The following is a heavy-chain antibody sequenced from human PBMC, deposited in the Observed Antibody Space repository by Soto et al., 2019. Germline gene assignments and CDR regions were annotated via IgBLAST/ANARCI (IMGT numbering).Heavy chain of an antibody. CDR2: IIPIFGTA. CDR1: GGTFSSYA. J-gene: IGHJ4*02. V-gene: IGHV1-69*13. CDR3: ARSQVWGSYRYTQYYFDY. Sequence: SVKVSCKASGGTFSSYAISWVRQAPGQGLEWMGGIIPIFGTANYAQKFQGRVTITADESTSTAYMELSSLRSEDTAVYYCARSQVWGSYRYTQYYFDYWGQGTLVTVSS. D-gene: IGHD3-16*02.